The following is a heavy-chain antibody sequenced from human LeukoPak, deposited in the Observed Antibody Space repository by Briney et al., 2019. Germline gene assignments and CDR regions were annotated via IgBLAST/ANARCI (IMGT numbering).Heavy chain of an antibody. CDR1: GGSFSGYY. Sequence: SETLSLTCAVYGGSFSGYYWSWIRQPPGKGLEWIGEINHSGSTNYNPSLKSRVTISVDTSKNQFSLKLSSVTAADTAVYYCARDKYGSGYSDYWGQGTLVTVSS. J-gene: IGHJ4*02. CDR2: INHSGST. V-gene: IGHV4-34*01. CDR3: ARDKYGSGYSDY. D-gene: IGHD3-10*01.